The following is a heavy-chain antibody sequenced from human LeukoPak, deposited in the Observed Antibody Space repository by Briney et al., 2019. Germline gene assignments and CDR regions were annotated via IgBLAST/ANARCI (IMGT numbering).Heavy chain of an antibody. J-gene: IGHJ5*02. Sequence: SETLSLTCTVSVGSLSSYYWSWIRQPAGKEREGMGRIYTSGSTNYNPSLQRRGTMSVDTSKHQFSLQVNYVTAADTAVYYCARVCSITMVRGVIYWFDPWGQGTLVAVSS. D-gene: IGHD3-10*01. CDR3: ARVCSITMVRGVIYWFDP. CDR1: VGSLSSYY. CDR2: IYTSGST. V-gene: IGHV4-4*07.